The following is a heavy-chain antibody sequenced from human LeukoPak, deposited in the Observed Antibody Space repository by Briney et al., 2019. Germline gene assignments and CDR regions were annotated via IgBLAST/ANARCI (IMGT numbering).Heavy chain of an antibody. Sequence: GGSLRLSCAASGLTFSSYSMNWVRQAPGKGLEWVSSISSSSSYIYYADSVKGRFTISRDNAKNSLYLQMNSLRAEDTAVYYCARDGAAADLFDYWGQGTLVTVSS. V-gene: IGHV3-21*01. CDR3: ARDGAAADLFDY. D-gene: IGHD6-13*01. J-gene: IGHJ4*02. CDR2: ISSSSSYI. CDR1: GLTFSSYS.